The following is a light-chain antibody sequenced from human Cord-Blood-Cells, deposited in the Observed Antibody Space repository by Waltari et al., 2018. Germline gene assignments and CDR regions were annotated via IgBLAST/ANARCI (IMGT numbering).Light chain of an antibody. Sequence: QSALTQPASVSGSPGQAIPISRTGPRSDVGVYNYASWYQQHPGNAPKLMIYDVSNRPSGVSNRFSGSKSGNTASLTISGLQAEDEADYYCSSYTSSSTLGVFGGGTKLTVL. CDR1: RSDVGVYNY. V-gene: IGLV2-14*01. J-gene: IGLJ2*01. CDR3: SSYTSSSTLGV. CDR2: DVS.